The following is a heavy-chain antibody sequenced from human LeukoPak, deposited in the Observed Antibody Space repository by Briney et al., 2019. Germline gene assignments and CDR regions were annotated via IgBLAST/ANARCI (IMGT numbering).Heavy chain of an antibody. D-gene: IGHD3-22*01. Sequence: SETLSLTCAVYGGSFSGYYWSWIRQPPGKGLEWIGEINHSGSTNYNPSLKSRVTISVDTSKNQFSLKLSSVTAADTAVYYCASPGVYYYDSSGFCFDYWGQGTLVTVSS. J-gene: IGHJ4*02. V-gene: IGHV4-34*01. CDR1: GGSFSGYY. CDR3: ASPGVYYYDSSGFCFDY. CDR2: INHSGST.